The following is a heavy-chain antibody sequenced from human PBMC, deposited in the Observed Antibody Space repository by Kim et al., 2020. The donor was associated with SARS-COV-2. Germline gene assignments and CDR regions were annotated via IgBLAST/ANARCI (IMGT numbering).Heavy chain of an antibody. V-gene: IGHV1-2*06. J-gene: IGHJ4*02. CDR3: ARDSVYCSSSSCSQADF. CDR2: INPHSGGT. CDR1: GYTFTTYY. Sequence: ASVKVSCKASGYTFTTYYMHWFRQAPGQGLEWMGRINPHSGGTSYAQRFQDRVTMTRDTPMRTAYMELSRLTSDDTAMYFCARDSVYCSSSSCSQADFWGQGTLLTVSS. D-gene: IGHD2-15*01.